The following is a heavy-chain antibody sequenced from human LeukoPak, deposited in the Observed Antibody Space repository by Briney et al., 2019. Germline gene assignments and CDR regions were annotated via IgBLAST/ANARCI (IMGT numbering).Heavy chain of an antibody. D-gene: IGHD3-22*01. CDR1: GYTFTSYN. J-gene: IGHJ4*02. Sequence: ASVTVSFTASGYTFTSYNINWVRQATGQGLEWMGWMNPNSGNTGYAQKFQGRVTMTRNTSISTAYMELSSLRPEDTAVYYCARGRDRYYDSSGYYYVNSYWGQGTLVTVSS. V-gene: IGHV1-8*01. CDR3: ARGRDRYYDSSGYYYVNSY. CDR2: MNPNSGNT.